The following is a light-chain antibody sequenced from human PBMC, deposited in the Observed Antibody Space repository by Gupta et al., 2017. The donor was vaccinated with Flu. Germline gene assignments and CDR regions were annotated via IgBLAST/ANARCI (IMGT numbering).Light chain of an antibody. Sequence: PSSLSASVGDRVTITCRASQDISNLLVWYQLKPGKVPKVLIYGESSLRSGVPSRFSGSGSGTDFTLTISSLQPEDVATYYCLRHNSAPWTFGQGTKVEIK. CDR3: LRHNSAPWT. CDR2: GES. J-gene: IGKJ1*01. CDR1: QDISNL. V-gene: IGKV1-27*01.